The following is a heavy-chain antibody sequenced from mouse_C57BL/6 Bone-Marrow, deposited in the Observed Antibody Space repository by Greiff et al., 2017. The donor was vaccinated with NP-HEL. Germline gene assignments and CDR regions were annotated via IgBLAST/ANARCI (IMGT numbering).Heavy chain of an antibody. CDR2: ISSGGSYT. J-gene: IGHJ1*03. V-gene: IGHV5-6*01. CDR1: GFTFSSYG. Sequence: EVKLVESGGDLVKPGGSLKLSCAASGFTFSSYGMSWVRQTPDKRLEWVATISSGGSYTYYPDSVKGRFTISRDNAKNTLYLQMSSLKSEDTAMYYCARPFTTVVATDFDVWGTGTTVTVSP. CDR3: ARPFTTVVATDFDV. D-gene: IGHD1-1*01.